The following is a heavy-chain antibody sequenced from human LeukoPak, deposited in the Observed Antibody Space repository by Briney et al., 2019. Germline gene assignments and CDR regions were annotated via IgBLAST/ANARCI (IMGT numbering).Heavy chain of an antibody. CDR1: GFTFDDYA. V-gene: IGHV3-9*01. Sequence: GGSLRLSCAASGFTFDDYAMPWVRQAPGKGLEWVSGISWNSGSIGYADSVKGRFTISRDNAKNSLYLQMNSLRAEDTALYYCARFYCSSTSCLEDYWGQGTLVTVSS. D-gene: IGHD2-2*01. CDR3: ARFYCSSTSCLEDY. J-gene: IGHJ4*02. CDR2: ISWNSGSI.